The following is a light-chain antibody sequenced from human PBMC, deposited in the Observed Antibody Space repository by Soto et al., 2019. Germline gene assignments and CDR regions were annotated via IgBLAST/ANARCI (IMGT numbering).Light chain of an antibody. CDR3: SSYTTRSTLE. CDR2: GVT. V-gene: IGLV2-14*01. CDR1: SSDIGAYNY. Sequence: QSALTQPASVSGSPGQSITISCTGTSSDIGAYNYVSWYQQHPGKTPKLMIYGVTNRPSGVSNRFSGSKSGSTASLTISGPQAEDEADYYCSSYTTRSTLEFGGGTQLTVL. J-gene: IGLJ2*01.